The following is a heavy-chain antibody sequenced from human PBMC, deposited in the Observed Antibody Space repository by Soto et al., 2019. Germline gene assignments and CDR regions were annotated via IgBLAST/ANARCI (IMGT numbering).Heavy chain of an antibody. J-gene: IGHJ3*02. V-gene: IGHV4-59*01. Sequence: SETLSLTCTVSGGSISSYYWSWIRQPPGKGLEWIGYIYYSGSTNYNPSLKSRVTISVDTSKNQFSLKLSSVTAADTAVYYCVKITGTNPDDAFDIWGQGTMVTVS. CDR2: IYYSGST. D-gene: IGHD1-7*01. CDR1: GGSISSYY. CDR3: VKITGTNPDDAFDI.